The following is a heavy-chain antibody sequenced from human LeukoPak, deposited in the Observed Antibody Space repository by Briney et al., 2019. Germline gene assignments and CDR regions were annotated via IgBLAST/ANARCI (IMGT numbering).Heavy chain of an antibody. D-gene: IGHD5-12*01. CDR1: GYSISSGYY. V-gene: IGHV4-38-2*02. J-gene: IGHJ4*02. Sequence: PSETLSLTCTVSGYSISSGYYWGWIRQPPGKGLEWIGSIYHSGSTHYNPSLKSRVTISVDTSKNQFSLKLSSVTAADTAVYYCAKVMDRDIVATIRLGSQYYFDYWGQGTLVTVSS. CDR2: IYHSGST. CDR3: AKVMDRDIVATIRLGSQYYFDY.